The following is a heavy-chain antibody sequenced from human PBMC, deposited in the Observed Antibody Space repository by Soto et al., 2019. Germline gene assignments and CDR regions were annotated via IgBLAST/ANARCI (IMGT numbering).Heavy chain of an antibody. Sequence: SVKVSCKASAGTFPHYALSWVRQAPEQGLEWMGGIIPALATTTYAQKFQGRVSISADESTSTAYIELSSLNSEDTAVYYCACNWGNSLRNWLAPWGQGTLVTVSS. CDR2: IIPALATT. V-gene: IGHV1-69*13. CDR1: AGTFPHYA. CDR3: ACNWGNSLRNWLAP. D-gene: IGHD7-27*01. J-gene: IGHJ5*02.